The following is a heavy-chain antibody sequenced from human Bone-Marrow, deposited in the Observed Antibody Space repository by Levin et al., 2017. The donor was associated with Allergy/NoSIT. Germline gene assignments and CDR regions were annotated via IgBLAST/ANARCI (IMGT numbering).Heavy chain of an antibody. CDR2: IYHSGST. D-gene: IGHD6-19*01. Sequence: SQTLSLTCTVSGGSISSYYWGWIRQPPGKGLEWIGHIYHSGSTNYNPSLKSRVTMLVDMSKNQFSLRLTSVTSADTAVYYCASLTVTGTRDDCWGQGTLVTVSS. V-gene: IGHV4-59*01. J-gene: IGHJ4*02. CDR1: GGSISSYY. CDR3: ASLTVTGTRDDC.